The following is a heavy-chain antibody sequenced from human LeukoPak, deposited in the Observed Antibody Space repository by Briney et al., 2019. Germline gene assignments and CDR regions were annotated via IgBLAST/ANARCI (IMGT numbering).Heavy chain of an antibody. D-gene: IGHD2-2*01. CDR3: ARSNPSQPLFRLIHYYYYYGMDV. V-gene: IGHV1-8*01. CDR2: MNPNSGNT. Sequence: EASVKVSCKASGYTFTSYDINWVRQATGQGLEWMGWMNPNSGNTGYAQKFQGRVTMTRNTSISTAYMELSSLRSEDTAVYYCARSNPSQPLFRLIHYYYYYGMDVWGQGTTVTVSS. CDR1: GYTFTSYD. J-gene: IGHJ6*02.